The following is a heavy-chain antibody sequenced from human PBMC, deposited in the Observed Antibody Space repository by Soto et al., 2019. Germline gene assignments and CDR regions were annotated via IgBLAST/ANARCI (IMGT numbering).Heavy chain of an antibody. CDR2: VHSDGTTT. CDR1: GFTFSNYW. D-gene: IGHD3-10*01. J-gene: IGHJ3*01. CDR3: ARGDRGGFDL. V-gene: IGHV3-74*01. Sequence: GGSLRLSCAASGFTFSNYWMHWVRQAPGKGLVWVSRVHSDGTTTTYADSVKGRFTISRDNARNTVSLQMSSLRAEDTAIYYCARGDRGGFDLWGHGTVVTVSS.